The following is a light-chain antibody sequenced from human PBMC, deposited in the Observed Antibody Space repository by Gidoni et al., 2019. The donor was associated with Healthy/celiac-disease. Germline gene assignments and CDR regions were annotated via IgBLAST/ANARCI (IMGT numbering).Light chain of an antibody. V-gene: IGLV3-25*03. CDR2: KDS. J-gene: IGLJ3*02. CDR3: QSADSRGTYV. CDR1: ALPKQY. Sequence: SSELTQPPSVSVSPGQTARITCSGDALPKQYAYWYQQKPGQAPVLVIYKDSERPSGTPERFSGSSSGTKVTLTTSGVQAEDEADYYCQSADSRGTYVFGGGTKLTVL.